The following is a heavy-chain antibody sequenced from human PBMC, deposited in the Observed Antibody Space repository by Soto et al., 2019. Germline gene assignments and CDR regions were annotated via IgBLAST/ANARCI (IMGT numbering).Heavy chain of an antibody. CDR3: ARKGYDYVWGSYRFQKFNWFDP. CDR2: INHSGST. CDR1: GGSFSGYY. D-gene: IGHD3-16*02. V-gene: IGHV4-34*01. J-gene: IGHJ5*02. Sequence: SETLSLTCAVYGGSFSGYYWSWIRQPPGKGLEWIGEINHSGSTNYNPSLKSRVTISVDTSKNQFSLKLSSVTAADTAVYYCARKGYDYVWGSYRFQKFNWFDPWGQGTLVTVSS.